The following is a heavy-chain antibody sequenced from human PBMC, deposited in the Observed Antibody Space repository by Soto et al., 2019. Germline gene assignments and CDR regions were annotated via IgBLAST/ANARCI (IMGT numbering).Heavy chain of an antibody. V-gene: IGHV2-5*02. D-gene: IGHD5-12*01. J-gene: IGHJ4*02. Sequence: QITLKESGPTLVRPTQTLTLTCTFSGFSLSTTGVAVVWIRQPPGEALEWLALIYWDDDKRYNSSLKSRLTITKDTSRDQVVLAMTNMDPMDTATYFCAHSQRGPRDFWGPGILVTVSS. CDR1: GFSLSTTGVA. CDR2: IYWDDDK. CDR3: AHSQRGPRDF.